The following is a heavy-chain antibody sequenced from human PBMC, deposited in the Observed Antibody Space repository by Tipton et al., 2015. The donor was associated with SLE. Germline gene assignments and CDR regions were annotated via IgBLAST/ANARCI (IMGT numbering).Heavy chain of an antibody. Sequence: TLSLTCTVSGGSISSSSYYWNWIRQHPGKGLESIGFIYYSGSTYYSPSLKSRVTISVDTSKNQFSLKLSSVTAADTAVYYCARGSGDSPHDAFDIWGQGTMVTVSS. CDR1: GGSISSSSYY. D-gene: IGHD4-17*01. CDR3: ARGSGDSPHDAFDI. V-gene: IGHV4-31*03. J-gene: IGHJ3*02. CDR2: IYYSGST.